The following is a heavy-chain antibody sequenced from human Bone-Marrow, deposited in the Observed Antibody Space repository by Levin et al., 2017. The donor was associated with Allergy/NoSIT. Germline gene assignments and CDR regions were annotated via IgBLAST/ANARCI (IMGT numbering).Heavy chain of an antibody. Sequence: SCAASGFTFSSYSMHWIRQAPGKGLEWVAIIGGDGRITDYADSVKGRFTISRDNSKNTLYVQMNSLRADDTAIYYCARENNPRGTRSFDFWGQGTLVSVSS. CDR2: IGGDGRIT. J-gene: IGHJ4*02. CDR1: GFTFSSYS. V-gene: IGHV3-33*01. CDR3: ARENNPRGTRSFDF. D-gene: IGHD3-16*01.